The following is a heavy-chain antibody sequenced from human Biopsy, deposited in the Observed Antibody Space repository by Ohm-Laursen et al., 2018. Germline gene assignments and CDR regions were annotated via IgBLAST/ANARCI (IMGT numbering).Heavy chain of an antibody. J-gene: IGHJ4*02. V-gene: IGHV3-33*06. Sequence: SLRLSCAASGFTFSSYGMHWVRQAPGKGLEWVAAIWYDGSNKNYADSVKGRFIISRDNPKNTLYLQMNSLRGEDTAVYYCAKCMTGGSNYYFHHCGQGTLVTVSS. D-gene: IGHD2-8*01. CDR2: IWYDGSNK. CDR3: AKCMTGGSNYYFHH. CDR1: GFTFSSYG.